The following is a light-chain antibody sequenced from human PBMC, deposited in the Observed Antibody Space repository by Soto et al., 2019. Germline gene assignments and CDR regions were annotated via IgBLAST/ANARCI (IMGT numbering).Light chain of an antibody. CDR1: ENIFKY. CDR2: AAS. J-gene: IGKJ4*01. V-gene: IGKV1-5*01. Sequence: DIQMIQSPATLSASVGDRITITCRASENIFKYVAWYQQTSGSAPNLLIYAASDLESAVPSRFSGSGSGTEFSLTINNLQPNDSATYYCQHYNTRSIAFGGGTKVDVK. CDR3: QHYNTRSIA.